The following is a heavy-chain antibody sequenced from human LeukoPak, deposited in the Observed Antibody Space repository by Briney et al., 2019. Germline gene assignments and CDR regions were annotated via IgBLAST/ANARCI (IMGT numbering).Heavy chain of an antibody. D-gene: IGHD6-13*01. Sequence: SETLSLTCTVSGGSISSYYWSWIRQPPGKGLEWIGYIYYSGSTNYNPSLKSRVTISLDTSKIQFSLKLSSVTAADTAVYYCARGLRLAAAGTVGFDYWGQGTLVTVSS. CDR1: GGSISSYY. J-gene: IGHJ4*02. CDR3: ARGLRLAAAGTVGFDY. V-gene: IGHV4-59*01. CDR2: IYYSGST.